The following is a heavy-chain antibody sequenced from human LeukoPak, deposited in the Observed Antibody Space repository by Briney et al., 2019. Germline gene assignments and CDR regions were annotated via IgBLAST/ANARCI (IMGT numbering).Heavy chain of an antibody. CDR1: GYTFTSYY. V-gene: IGHV1-46*01. Sequence: GASVKVSCKASGYTFTSYYMHWVRQAPGQGLEWMGIINPSGGSTSYAQKFQGRVTMTRDMSTSTVYMELSSLRSEDTAVYYCAKAGGPYYYDSSGLDFDYWGQGTLVTVSS. J-gene: IGHJ4*02. D-gene: IGHD3-22*01. CDR2: INPSGGST. CDR3: AKAGGPYYYDSSGLDFDY.